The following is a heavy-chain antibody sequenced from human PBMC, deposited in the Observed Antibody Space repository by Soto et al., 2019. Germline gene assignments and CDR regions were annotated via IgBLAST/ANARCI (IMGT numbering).Heavy chain of an antibody. CDR2: ISGSGGST. V-gene: IGHV3-23*01. D-gene: IGHD3-22*01. Sequence: PGGSLRLSCAASGFTFSSYAMSWVRQAPGKGLEWVSAISGSGGSTYYADSVKGRFTISRDNSKNTLYLQMNSLRAEDTAVYYCAKVHYYYDSSGYYCYDYWGQGTLVTVSS. J-gene: IGHJ4*02. CDR1: GFTFSSYA. CDR3: AKVHYYYDSSGYYCYDY.